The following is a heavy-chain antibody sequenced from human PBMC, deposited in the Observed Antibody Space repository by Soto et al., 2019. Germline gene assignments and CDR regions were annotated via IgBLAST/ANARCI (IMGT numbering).Heavy chain of an antibody. CDR3: ARDKISYGSIDY. CDR1: GFTFGQYP. CDR2: ISYHPTNR. V-gene: IGHV3-30*03. D-gene: IGHD5-18*01. J-gene: IGHJ4*02. Sequence: GGSLRLSCAASGFTFGQYPMQWVRQAPGKGLQWVAVISYHPTNRYYSDSVKGRFTISRDNAKNTLYLQMNSLRDEDTAVYYCARDKISYGSIDYWGQGTLVTVSS.